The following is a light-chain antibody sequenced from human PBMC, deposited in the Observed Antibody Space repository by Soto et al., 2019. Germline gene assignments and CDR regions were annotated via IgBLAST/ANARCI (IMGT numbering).Light chain of an antibody. Sequence: EMVLTQSQGTLSLCAGERGTLXWRPSQSVSSSYLAWYQQKPGQAPRLLIYGASTRATGIPARFSGSGSGTEFTLTISSLQSEDFAVYYCQQYNNWPPITFGQGTRL. V-gene: IGKV3-15*01. CDR2: GAS. J-gene: IGKJ5*01. CDR3: QQYNNWPPIT. CDR1: QSVSSSY.